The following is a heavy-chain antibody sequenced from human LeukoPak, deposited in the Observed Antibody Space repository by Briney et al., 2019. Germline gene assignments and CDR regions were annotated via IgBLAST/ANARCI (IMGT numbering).Heavy chain of an antibody. CDR3: ARGSGWYAEYFQH. Sequence: GGSLRLSCAASGFTFSSYAMSWVRQAPGKGLEWVSSISGSGGTTYYADSVKGRFTISRDNSKNTLYLQMNSLRAEDTAVYYCARGSGWYAEYFQHWGQGTLVTVSS. D-gene: IGHD6-19*01. CDR2: ISGSGGTT. CDR1: GFTFSSYA. V-gene: IGHV3-23*01. J-gene: IGHJ1*01.